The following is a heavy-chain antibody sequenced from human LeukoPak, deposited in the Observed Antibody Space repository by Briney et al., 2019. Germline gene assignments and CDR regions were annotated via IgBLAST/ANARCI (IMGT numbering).Heavy chain of an antibody. Sequence: PSETLSLTCAVYGGSFSGYYWSWIRQPPGKGLEWIGEINHSGSTNYNPSLKSRVTISVDTSKNQFSLKLSSVTAADTAVYYCARDRYYYDSSGYYLAFDIWGQGTMVTVSS. V-gene: IGHV4-34*01. J-gene: IGHJ3*02. CDR1: GGSFSGYY. CDR2: INHSGST. D-gene: IGHD3-22*01. CDR3: ARDRYYYDSSGYYLAFDI.